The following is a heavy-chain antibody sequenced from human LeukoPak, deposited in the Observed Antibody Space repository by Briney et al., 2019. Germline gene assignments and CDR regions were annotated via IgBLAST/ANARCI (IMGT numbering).Heavy chain of an antibody. J-gene: IGHJ5*02. CDR3: AKVRRERFGYSSNKEVFWFDP. CDR2: ISHEGSNK. Sequence: PGGSRRLSCAASGFTFTIYAMHWVRQAQGKGLEWGAVISHEGSNKYYADSVKGRFTISRDNSKNTLYLQMYSLRAEDTAVYYCAKVRRERFGYSSNKEVFWFDPWGQGTLVTVSS. V-gene: IGHV3-30*04. CDR1: GFTFTIYA. D-gene: IGHD6-13*01.